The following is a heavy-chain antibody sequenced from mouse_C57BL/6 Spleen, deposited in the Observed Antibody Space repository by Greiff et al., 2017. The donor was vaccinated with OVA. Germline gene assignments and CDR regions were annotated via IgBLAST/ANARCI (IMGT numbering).Heavy chain of an antibody. CDR1: GFTFNTYA. Sequence: EVQGVESGGGLVQPKGSLKLSCAASGFTFNTYAMHWVRQAPGKGLEWVARIRSKSSNYATYYADSVKDRLTISRDDSQSMLYLQMNNLKTEDTAVYYCVRGSSGSAWFAYWGQGTLVTVS. V-gene: IGHV10-3*01. J-gene: IGHJ3*01. D-gene: IGHD3-2*02. CDR3: VRGSSGSAWFAY. CDR2: IRSKSSNYAT.